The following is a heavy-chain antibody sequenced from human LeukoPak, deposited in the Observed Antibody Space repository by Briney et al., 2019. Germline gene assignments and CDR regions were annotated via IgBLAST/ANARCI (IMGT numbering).Heavy chain of an antibody. CDR2: INHSGST. CDR1: GGSFSGYY. J-gene: IGHJ4*02. D-gene: IGHD6-25*01. Sequence: SETLSLTCAVYGGSFSGYYWSWIRQPPGKGLEWIGEINHSGSTNYNPSLKSRVTISLGTSKNQFSLKLNSVTAADTGVYYCARGLRGEVAADNWGQGTLVTVSS. CDR3: ARGLRGEVAADN. V-gene: IGHV4-34*01.